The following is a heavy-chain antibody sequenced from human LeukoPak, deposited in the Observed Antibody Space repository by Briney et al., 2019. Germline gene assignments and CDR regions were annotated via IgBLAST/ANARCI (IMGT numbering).Heavy chain of an antibody. CDR1: SGSVSSYY. CDR2: IYHTGSN. Sequence: SETLSLTCLVSSGSVSSYYWTWIRQPPGKGLEWIGYIYHTGSNNYSPSLKSRVTMYVDTSKNQLSLKLSSVTAADTAVYYCARVSPFYDSGGYGMDVWGQGTTVTVSS. J-gene: IGHJ6*02. D-gene: IGHD3-22*01. CDR3: ARVSPFYDSGGYGMDV. V-gene: IGHV4-59*08.